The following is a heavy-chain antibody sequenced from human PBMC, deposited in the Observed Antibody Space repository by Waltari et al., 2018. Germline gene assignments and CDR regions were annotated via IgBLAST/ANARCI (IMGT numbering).Heavy chain of an antibody. J-gene: IGHJ6*02. CDR2: INEDGGEK. Sequence: EVQLVESGGGLVQPGGSLRLPCAASGFTFSSHWMSWVGQAPGKGLEWVANINEDGGEKYYVYSVKGRFTISRDNAKNSLYLQMNSLRAEDTAVYYCARTHRGRWLQSGGMDVWGQGTTVTVSS. CDR3: ARTHRGRWLQSGGMDV. D-gene: IGHD5-12*01. CDR1: GFTFSSHW. V-gene: IGHV3-7*01.